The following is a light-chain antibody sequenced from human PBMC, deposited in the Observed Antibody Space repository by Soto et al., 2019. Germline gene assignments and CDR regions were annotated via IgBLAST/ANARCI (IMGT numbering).Light chain of an antibody. CDR1: KSINNY. CDR3: QYRGIWPPGAT. V-gene: IGKV3-11*01. CDR2: DAS. Sequence: EIVLTQSPVTLSLSPGERATLSCRASKSINNYLAWYQQKPGQPPRLLIYDASNRATAIPVRFSGSGSGTDFTRTISSLEPEDSAVYYCQYRGIWPPGATFGGGTVVEIK. J-gene: IGKJ4*01.